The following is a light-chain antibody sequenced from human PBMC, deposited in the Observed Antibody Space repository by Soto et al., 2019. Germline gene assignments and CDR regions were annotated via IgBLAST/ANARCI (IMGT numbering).Light chain of an antibody. CDR2: GAS. CDR3: QQYNDWPRT. Sequence: EKVMMQSPATLSVSPGERATLSCRASQSVSSDLAWYQQKPGQAPRLLIYGASIRATGIPVRFSGSGSGTDFTLTISSLQSEDFAVYYCQQYNDWPRTFGQGTKVEIK. V-gene: IGKV3D-15*01. J-gene: IGKJ1*01. CDR1: QSVSSD.